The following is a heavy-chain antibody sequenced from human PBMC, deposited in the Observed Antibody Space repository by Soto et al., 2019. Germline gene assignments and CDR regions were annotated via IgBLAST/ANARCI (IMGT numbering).Heavy chain of an antibody. CDR1: GGSISSSSYY. J-gene: IGHJ4*02. Sequence: SETLSLTCTVSGGSISSSSYYWGWIRQPPGKGLEWIGSIYYSGSTYYNPSLKSRVTISVDTSKNQFSLKLSSVTAADMAVYYCARPVVVVPAATYFDYWGQGTLVT. CDR2: IYYSGST. D-gene: IGHD2-2*01. CDR3: ARPVVVVPAATYFDY. V-gene: IGHV4-39*01.